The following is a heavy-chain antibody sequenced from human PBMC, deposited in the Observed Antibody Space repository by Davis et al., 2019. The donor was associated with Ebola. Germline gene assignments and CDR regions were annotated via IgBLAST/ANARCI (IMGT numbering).Heavy chain of an antibody. CDR3: TRKDDIVVVVAADPHAFDI. CDR2: IRSKAYGGTT. V-gene: IGHV3-49*03. J-gene: IGHJ3*02. Sequence: GESLKISCAASGFTFGDYAMSWFRQAPGKGLEWVGFIRSKAYGGTTEYAASVKGRFTISRDDSKSIAYLQMNSLKTEDTAVYYCTRKDDIVVVVAADPHAFDIWGQGTMVTVSS. CDR1: GFTFGDYA. D-gene: IGHD2-15*01.